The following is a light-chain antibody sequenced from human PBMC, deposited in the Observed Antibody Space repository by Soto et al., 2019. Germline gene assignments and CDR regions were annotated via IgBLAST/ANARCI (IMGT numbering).Light chain of an antibody. CDR3: QQRSNWPST. CDR1: QSVSTY. V-gene: IGKV3-11*01. Sequence: EIVLTQSPVTLSLSPGERATLSCRASQSVSTYLAWYQQKPGQAPRLLIYDAFKRATGIPARFSGSESGTDFTLTIGSLEPEDFAVYYCQQRSNWPSTFGGGTKVEIK. CDR2: DAF. J-gene: IGKJ4*01.